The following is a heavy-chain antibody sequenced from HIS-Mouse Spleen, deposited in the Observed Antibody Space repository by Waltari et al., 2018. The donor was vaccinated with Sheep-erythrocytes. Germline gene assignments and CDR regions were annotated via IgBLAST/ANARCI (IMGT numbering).Heavy chain of an antibody. CDR2: MKSKTDGGTT. CDR3: TAGPDAFDI. V-gene: IGHV3-15*01. CDR1: GFTFSNAW. J-gene: IGHJ3*02. Sequence: EVQLVESGGGLVKPGGSLRLSCAASGFTFSNAWMSWVRQAPGKGLEWVGRMKSKTDGGTTDYAAPVKGRFTISRDDSKNTLYLQMNSLKTEDTAVYYCTAGPDAFDIWGQGTMVTVSS.